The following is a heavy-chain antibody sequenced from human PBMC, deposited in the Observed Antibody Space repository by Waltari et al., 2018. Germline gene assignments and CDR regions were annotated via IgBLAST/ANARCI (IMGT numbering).Heavy chain of an antibody. CDR2: LSYSGAT. Sequence: HLQLQESGPGLLKPSETLSLTCSVSDVSIPSNRPYWVWIRQPPGQGLEWIGTLSYSGATYSSPSLKSRVTISGDTSKNQLSLILGSVTAADTAVYYCATYIGASIGTAAFDVWGQGTMVTVSA. D-gene: IGHD5-12*01. J-gene: IGHJ3*01. V-gene: IGHV4-39*01. CDR3: ATYIGASIGTAAFDV. CDR1: DVSIPSNRPY.